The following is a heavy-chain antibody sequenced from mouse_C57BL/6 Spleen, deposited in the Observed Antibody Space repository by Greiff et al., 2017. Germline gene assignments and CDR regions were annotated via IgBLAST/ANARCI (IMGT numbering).Heavy chain of an antibody. V-gene: IGHV10-1*01. J-gene: IGHJ4*01. D-gene: IGHD2-2*01. CDR2: IRSKSNNYAT. CDR3: VRWLGYAMDY. Sequence: EVQVVEPGGGLVQPKGSLKLSCAASGFSFNTYAMNWVRQAPGQGLEWVARIRSKSNNYATDYANSVKDRFTISRYDSESMLYMQMNNLKTEDSAMYYCVRWLGYAMDYWGQGTSVTVSS. CDR1: GFSFNTYA.